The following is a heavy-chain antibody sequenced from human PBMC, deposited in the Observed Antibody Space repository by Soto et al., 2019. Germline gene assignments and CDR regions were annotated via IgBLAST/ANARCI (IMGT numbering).Heavy chain of an antibody. CDR2: IYTSAST. D-gene: IGHD3-10*01. V-gene: IGHV4-4*07. CDR3: AKDREEGYNFYYGMDV. Sequence: WTWLRQPAGKGLEWIGRIYTSASTNYSPSLKGRVTLSVDTSNNQVSLKLTSVTAADPAIYYCAKDREEGYNFYYGMDVWGQGATVTVSS. J-gene: IGHJ6*02.